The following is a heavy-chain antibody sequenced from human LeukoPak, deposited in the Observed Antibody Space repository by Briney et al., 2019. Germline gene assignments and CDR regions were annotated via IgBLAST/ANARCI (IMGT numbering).Heavy chain of an antibody. D-gene: IGHD5-18*01. Sequence: GGSLRLSCAASGFTFNKYGMSWVRQAPGKGLEWVSAIRSSGDNTYYADSVKGRFTISRDNSKNTLYLQMNSLRAEDTAVYYCAKVGGYSYGTIDYWGQGTLVTVSS. CDR1: GFTFNKYG. J-gene: IGHJ4*02. CDR2: IRSSGDNT. CDR3: AKVGGYSYGTIDY. V-gene: IGHV3-23*01.